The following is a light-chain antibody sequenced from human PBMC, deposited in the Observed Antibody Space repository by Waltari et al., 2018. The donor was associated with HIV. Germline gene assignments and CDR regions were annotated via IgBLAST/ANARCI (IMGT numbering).Light chain of an antibody. Sequence: EIVLTQSPATLSLSPGERATLSCRASQSVRSYLAWYQQKPGQAPRLLIFDTTSRATGFPARFSGSGSATDFTLTISSLEPGDFGVYYCQQRSSWPITFGQGTRLEIK. J-gene: IGKJ5*01. CDR2: DTT. CDR1: QSVRSY. CDR3: QQRSSWPIT. V-gene: IGKV3-11*01.